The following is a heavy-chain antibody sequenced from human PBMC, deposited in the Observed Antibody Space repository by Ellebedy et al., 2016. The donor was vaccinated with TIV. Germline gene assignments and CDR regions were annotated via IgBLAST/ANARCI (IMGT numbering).Heavy chain of an antibody. J-gene: IGHJ5*02. V-gene: IGHV4-34*01. D-gene: IGHD3-22*01. Sequence: SETLSLTXAVYGGSFSGYYWSWIRQPPGKGLEWIGEINHSGSTNYNPSLKSRVTISVDTSKNQFSLKLSSVTAADTAVYYCARGGRYDSSGYYYEGWFDPWGQGTLVTVSS. CDR3: ARGGRYDSSGYYYEGWFDP. CDR2: INHSGST. CDR1: GGSFSGYY.